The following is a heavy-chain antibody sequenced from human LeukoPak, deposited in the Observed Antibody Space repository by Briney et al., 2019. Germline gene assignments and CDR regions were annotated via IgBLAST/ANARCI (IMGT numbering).Heavy chain of an antibody. Sequence: GGSLRLSCAASGFTFSSYSMNWVRQAPGEGLEWVSGISGSGDTTYYADSVKGRFTISRDNSKNTLYLQMNSLRAEDTAVYYCAKWGCSGGSCYPFDYWGQGTLVTVSS. J-gene: IGHJ4*02. CDR3: AKWGCSGGSCYPFDY. CDR1: GFTFSSYS. V-gene: IGHV3-23*01. D-gene: IGHD2-15*01. CDR2: ISGSGDTT.